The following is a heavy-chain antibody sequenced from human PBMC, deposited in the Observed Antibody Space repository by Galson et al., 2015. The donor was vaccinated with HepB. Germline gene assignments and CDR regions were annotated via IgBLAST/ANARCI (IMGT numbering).Heavy chain of an antibody. V-gene: IGHV3-49*03. CDR1: GFTFGDYA. D-gene: IGHD3-22*01. J-gene: IGHJ1*01. CDR3: TRGYYYDSSGYYYVGYFQH. Sequence: SLRLSCAASGFTFGDYAMSWFRQAPGKGLEWVGFIRSKAYGGTTEYAASVKGRFTISRDDSKSIAYLQINSLKTEDTAVYYCTRGYYYDSSGYYYVGYFQHWGQGTLVTVSS. CDR2: IRSKAYGGTT.